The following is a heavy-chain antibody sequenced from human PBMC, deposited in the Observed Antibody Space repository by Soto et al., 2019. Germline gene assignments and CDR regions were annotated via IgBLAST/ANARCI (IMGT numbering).Heavy chain of an antibody. CDR1: GGSFSGYY. CDR2: ITHSGST. Sequence: QVQLQQWGAGLLKPSETLSLTCAVYGGSFSGYYWSWIRQPPGKGLEWIGEITHSGSTNCNPSLRSRVTISVDTSKNLFSLKLSSVPAADTAVYYCARREDWFDPWGQGTLVTFSS. CDR3: ARREDWFDP. V-gene: IGHV4-34*01. J-gene: IGHJ5*02.